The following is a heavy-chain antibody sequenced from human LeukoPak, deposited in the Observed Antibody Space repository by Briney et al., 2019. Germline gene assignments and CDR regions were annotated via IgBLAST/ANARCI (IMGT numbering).Heavy chain of an antibody. J-gene: IGHJ4*02. CDR3: AKDTSSGYYDSSGYYYGNYFDY. CDR2: ISYDGSNK. V-gene: IGHV3-30*18. CDR1: GFTFSSYG. D-gene: IGHD3-22*01. Sequence: GGSLRLSCAASGFTFSSYGMHWVRQAPGKGLEWVAVISYDGSNKYYADSVKGRFTISRDNSKNTLYLQMNSPRDEDTALYSCAKDTSSGYYDSSGYYYGNYFDYWGQGTLVTVSS.